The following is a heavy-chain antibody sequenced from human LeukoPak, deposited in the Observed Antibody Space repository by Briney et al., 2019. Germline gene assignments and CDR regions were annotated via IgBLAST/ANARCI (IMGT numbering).Heavy chain of an antibody. CDR1: GYTFTDYY. Sequence: ASVKVSCKASGYTFTDYYMHWVRQAPGQGLESMGWINPNNGGATYAQKFQGRVTMTRDTSISTAYMELGRLTSDDTAMYFCLRDLTYGGISSPDCWGQGTLVTVSS. D-gene: IGHD4/OR15-4a*01. J-gene: IGHJ4*02. CDR2: INPNNGGA. V-gene: IGHV1-2*02. CDR3: LRDLTYGGISSPDC.